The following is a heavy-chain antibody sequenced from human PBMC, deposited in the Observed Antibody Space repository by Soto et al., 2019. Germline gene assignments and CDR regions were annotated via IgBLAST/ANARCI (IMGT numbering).Heavy chain of an antibody. CDR3: AKDIAAAVPDAFDI. V-gene: IGHV3-9*01. D-gene: IGHD6-25*01. CDR1: GFTFDDYA. CDR2: ISWNSGSI. Sequence: EVQLVESGGGLVQPGRSLRLSCAASGFTFDDYAMHWVRQAPGKGLEWVSGISWNSGSIGYADSVKGRFTISRDNAKNSLYLQMNSLRAEDTALYYCAKDIAAAVPDAFDIWGQGTMVTVSS. J-gene: IGHJ3*02.